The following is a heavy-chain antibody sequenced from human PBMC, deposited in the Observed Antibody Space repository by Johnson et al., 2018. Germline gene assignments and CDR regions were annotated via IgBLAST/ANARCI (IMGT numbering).Heavy chain of an antibody. J-gene: IGHJ2*01. CDR1: GFPFSSHG. D-gene: IGHD4-17*01. Sequence: QVQLQQSGGGVVQPGRSLRLSCAASGFPFSSHGMHWVRQAPGKGLEWVASIWYDGSKKYYADSVMKGRVTISRDKSNNTVYLQTNSLRPEDTAVYFCAKDFWAYGAYWYFDFWGRGTLVTVSS. CDR2: IWYDGSKK. V-gene: IGHV3-33*03. CDR3: AKDFWAYGAYWYFDF.